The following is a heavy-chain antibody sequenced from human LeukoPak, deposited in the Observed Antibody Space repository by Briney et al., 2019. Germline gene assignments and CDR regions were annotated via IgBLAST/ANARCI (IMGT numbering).Heavy chain of an antibody. CDR3: ARDQITFNGNKVPFDY. CDR2: IIPIFGTA. D-gene: IGHD3-16*01. CDR1: GGTFSSYA. Sequence: GSSVKVSCKASGGTFSSYAISWVRQAPGQGLEWMGGIIPIFGTANYAQKFQGRVTITADESTSTAYMELSSLRAEDTAVYYCARDQITFNGNKVPFDYWGQGTLVTVSS. J-gene: IGHJ4*02. V-gene: IGHV1-69*01.